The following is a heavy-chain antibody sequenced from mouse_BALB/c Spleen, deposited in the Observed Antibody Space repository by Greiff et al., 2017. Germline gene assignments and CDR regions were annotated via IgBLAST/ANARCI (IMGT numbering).Heavy chain of an antibody. J-gene: IGHJ1*01. CDR2: IWAGGST. CDR1: GFSLTSYG. Sequence: VQLQESGPGLVAPSQSLSITCTVSGFSLTSYGVHWVRQPPGKGLEWLGVIWAGGSTNYNSALMSRLSISKDNSKSQVFLKMNSLQTDDTAMYYCAREITTATFWYFDVWGAGTTVTVSS. V-gene: IGHV2-9*02. CDR3: AREITTATFWYFDV. D-gene: IGHD1-2*01.